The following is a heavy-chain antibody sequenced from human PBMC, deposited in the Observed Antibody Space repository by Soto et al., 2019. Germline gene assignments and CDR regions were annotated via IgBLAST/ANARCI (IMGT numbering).Heavy chain of an antibody. V-gene: IGHV1-18*01. CDR2: ISAYNGNT. D-gene: IGHD2-15*01. J-gene: IGHJ4*02. CDR1: GYTFTSYG. CDR3: ARALYCSGGSCYSYYFDY. Sequence: ASVKVSCKASGYTFTSYGISWVRQAPGQGLGWMGWISAYNGNTNYAQKLQGRVTMTTDTSTSTAHMELRSLRSDDTAVYYCARALYCSGGSCYSYYFDYWGQGTLVTVS.